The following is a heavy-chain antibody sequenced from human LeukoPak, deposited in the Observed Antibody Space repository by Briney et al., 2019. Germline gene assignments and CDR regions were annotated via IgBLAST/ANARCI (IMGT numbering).Heavy chain of an antibody. CDR2: ISTSSSYI. CDR1: GFTFSSYS. V-gene: IGHV3-21*04. D-gene: IGHD3-22*01. CDR3: AKFRASSGYYYRFDY. Sequence: PGGSLRLSCAASGFTFSSYSMNWVRQAPGKGLEWVSSISTSSSYIYYADSVKGRFTISRDNSKNTLYLQMNSVRAEDTAVYYCAKFRASSGYYYRFDYWGQGTLVTVSS. J-gene: IGHJ4*02.